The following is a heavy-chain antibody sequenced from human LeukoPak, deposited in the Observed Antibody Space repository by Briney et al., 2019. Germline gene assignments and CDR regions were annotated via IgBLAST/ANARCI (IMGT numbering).Heavy chain of an antibody. CDR1: GFTFTTYA. J-gene: IGHJ3*02. V-gene: IGHV3-23*01. CDR3: AKDTDKYYYDSSGDDAFDI. D-gene: IGHD3-22*01. Sequence: GSLRLSCAASGFTFTTYAMSWVRQAPGKGLEWVSAISVSGSSTYYADSVKGRFTISRDNPRKTLYLQMNSLRAEDTAVYYCAKDTDKYYYDSSGDDAFDIWGQGAMVTVS. CDR2: ISVSGSST.